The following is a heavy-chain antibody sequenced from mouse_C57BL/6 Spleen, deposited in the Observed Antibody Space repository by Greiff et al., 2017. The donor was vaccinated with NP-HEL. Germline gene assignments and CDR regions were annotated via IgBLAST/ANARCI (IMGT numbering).Heavy chain of an antibody. D-gene: IGHD2-4*01. CDR3: ARGGGIMGLRQDY. CDR2: IYPGDGDT. J-gene: IGHJ2*01. Sequence: QVQLQQSGPELVKPGASVKISCKASGYAFSSSWMNWVKQRPGKGLEWIGRIYPGDGDTNYNGKFKGKATLTADKSSSTAYMQLSSLTSEDSAVYFCARGGGIMGLRQDYWGQGTTLTVSS. CDR1: GYAFSSSW. V-gene: IGHV1-82*01.